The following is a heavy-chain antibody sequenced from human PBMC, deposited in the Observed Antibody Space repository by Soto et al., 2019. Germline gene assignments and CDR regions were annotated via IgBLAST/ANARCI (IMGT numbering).Heavy chain of an antibody. J-gene: IGHJ5*02. Sequence: SETLSLTCAVSGGSISNPNWWTWVRQPPGKGLQWIGEIHHTGSTNYHPSLRTRVTISFGKSKNEFSLRLKSVTAADTAFYYCACDWADNYLDPWGQGTLVTVSS. D-gene: IGHD1-1*01. CDR2: IHHTGST. V-gene: IGHV4-4*02. CDR3: ACDWADNYLDP. CDR1: GGSISNPNW.